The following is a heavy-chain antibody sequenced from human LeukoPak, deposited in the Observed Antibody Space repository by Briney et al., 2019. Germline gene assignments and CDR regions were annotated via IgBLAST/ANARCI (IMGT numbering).Heavy chain of an antibody. CDR2: ISGSGGST. D-gene: IGHD4-17*01. Sequence: GGSLRLSCAASGFTFSSYAMSWVRQAPGKGLEWVSAISGSGGSTYYADSVKGRFTISRDNSKNTLYLQVNSLRAEDTAVYYCAKDPDYGDYGTDNWFDPWGQGTLVTVSS. CDR1: GFTFSSYA. J-gene: IGHJ5*02. CDR3: AKDPDYGDYGTDNWFDP. V-gene: IGHV3-23*01.